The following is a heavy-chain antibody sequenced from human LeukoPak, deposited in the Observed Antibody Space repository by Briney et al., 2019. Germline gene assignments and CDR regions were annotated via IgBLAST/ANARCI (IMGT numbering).Heavy chain of an antibody. J-gene: IGHJ4*02. V-gene: IGHV3-30*04. D-gene: IGHD3-10*01. CDR2: ISYGGSNK. CDR1: GFTFSSYA. CDR3: ARGYYGSGSWFDY. Sequence: GRSLRLSCAASGFTFSSYAMHWVRQAPGKGLEWVAVISYGGSNKYYADSVKGRFTISRDNSKNTLYPQMNSLRAEDTAVYYCARGYYGSGSWFDYWGQGTLVTVSS.